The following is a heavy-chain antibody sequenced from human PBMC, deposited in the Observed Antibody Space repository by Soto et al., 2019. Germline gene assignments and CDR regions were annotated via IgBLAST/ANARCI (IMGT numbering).Heavy chain of an antibody. CDR3: ASWISGGYSDWFDP. D-gene: IGHD1-26*01. Sequence: QVQLVQSGAEVKKPGASVKVSCKASGYNFMRYGFTWVRQAPGQGLEWMGWINVDNGETKYPQKIQGRVSVTTDTSASTVDMELRSLTSDDTAVYYCASWISGGYSDWFDPWGHGTLVTVSS. J-gene: IGHJ5*02. CDR2: INVDNGET. V-gene: IGHV1-18*04. CDR1: GYNFMRYG.